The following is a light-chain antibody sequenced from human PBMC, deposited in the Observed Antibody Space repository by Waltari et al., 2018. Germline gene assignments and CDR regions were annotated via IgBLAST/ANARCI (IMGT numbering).Light chain of an antibody. CDR2: EVN. J-gene: IGLJ3*02. Sequence: QSALTQPPSASGSPGQSVTISCTGTSSDIGGFNYVSWYQQNPGQAPKLLIYEVNKRPSGIPDRFSGSKSVNTASLTVSGLQAEDEAEYYCSSYGGRNNLLFGEGTKLTVL. CDR1: SSDIGGFNY. CDR3: SSYGGRNNLL. V-gene: IGLV2-8*01.